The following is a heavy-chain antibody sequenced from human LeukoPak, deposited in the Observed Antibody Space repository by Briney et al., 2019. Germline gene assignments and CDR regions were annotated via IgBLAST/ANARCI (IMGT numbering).Heavy chain of an antibody. V-gene: IGHV7-4-1*02. CDR3: ARAGHTAMVTRYYYGMDV. CDR1: GYTFTSYA. J-gene: IGHJ6*02. Sequence: ASVKVSCKASGYTFTSYAMNWVRQAPGQGPEWMGWINTNTGNPTYAQGFTGRFVFSLDTSVSTAYLQISSLKAEDTAVYYCARAGHTAMVTRYYYGMDVWGQGTTVTVSS. D-gene: IGHD5-18*01. CDR2: INTNTGNP.